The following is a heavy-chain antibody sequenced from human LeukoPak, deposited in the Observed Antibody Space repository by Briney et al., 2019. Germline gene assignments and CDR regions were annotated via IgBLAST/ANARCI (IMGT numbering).Heavy chain of an antibody. V-gene: IGHV4-34*01. CDR1: RGSFSGYY. CDR3: AREPGLSEQRFDY. Sequence: PSETLTLTCAVYRGSFSGYYWSWIRQPPGKGLEWIGEINHSGSTNYNPSLKSRVTISVDTSKNQFSLKLSSVTAADTAVYYCAREPGLSEQRFDYLGQGTLVTVSS. J-gene: IGHJ4*02. CDR2: INHSGST. D-gene: IGHD1/OR15-1a*01.